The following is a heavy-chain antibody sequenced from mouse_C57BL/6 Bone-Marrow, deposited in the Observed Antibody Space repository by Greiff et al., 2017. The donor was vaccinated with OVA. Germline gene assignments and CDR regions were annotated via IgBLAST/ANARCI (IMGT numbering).Heavy chain of an antibody. V-gene: IGHV1-59*01. J-gene: IGHJ2*01. CDR3: ARGYYGSSSLDY. CDR1: GYTFTSYW. Sequence: VQLQQPGAELVRPGTSVKLSCKASGYTFTSYWMHWVKQRPGQGLEWIGVIDPSDSYTNYNQKFKGKATLTVDTSSSTAYMQLSSLTSEDSAVYYCARGYYGSSSLDYWGKGTTLTVSS. D-gene: IGHD1-1*01. CDR2: IDPSDSYT.